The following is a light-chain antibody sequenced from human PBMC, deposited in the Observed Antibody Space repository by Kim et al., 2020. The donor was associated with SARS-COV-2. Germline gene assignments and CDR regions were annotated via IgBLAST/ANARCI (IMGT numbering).Light chain of an antibody. CDR2: GKN. J-gene: IGLJ3*02. CDR1: SLRSYC. CDR3: NSRDSSGNHQV. V-gene: IGLV3-19*01. Sequence: SSELTQDPAVSVALGQTVRITCQGDSLRSYCASWYQQKPGQAPVLVIYGKNNRPSGIPDRFSGSSSGNTASLTITGAQAEDEADYYCNSRDSSGNHQVFG.